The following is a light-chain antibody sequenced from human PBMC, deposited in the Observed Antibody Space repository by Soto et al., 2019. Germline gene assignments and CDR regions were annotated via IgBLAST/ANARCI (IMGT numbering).Light chain of an antibody. V-gene: IGLV2-14*01. J-gene: IGLJ1*01. CDR2: EVS. CDR3: SSYTSSSTQV. Sequence: QSALTQPASVSGSPGQSITISCTGTSSDVGGYNYVSWYQQHPGKAPKLMIYEVSNRPSGVSNRFSGSKSGNTASLTISGLQAEDEADYYCSSYTSSSTQVFGTGNKV. CDR1: SSDVGGYNY.